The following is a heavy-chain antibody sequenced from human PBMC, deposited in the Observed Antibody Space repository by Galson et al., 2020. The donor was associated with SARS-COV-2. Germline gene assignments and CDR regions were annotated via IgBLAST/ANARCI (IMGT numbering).Heavy chain of an antibody. CDR1: GDSIGGSTYF. CDR3: ARSFGGADDSRWFDP. J-gene: IGHJ5*02. V-gene: IGHV4-39*02. D-gene: IGHD3-10*01. Sequence: ASETLSLTCTVSGDSIGGSTYFWVWIRQPPGKGLEWLGSVYYSGSTYYNPSLKSRVTISVDTSTNHFSLRLTSVTAADTAVYYCARSFGGADDSRWFDPWGQGTLVTVSS. CDR2: VYYSGST.